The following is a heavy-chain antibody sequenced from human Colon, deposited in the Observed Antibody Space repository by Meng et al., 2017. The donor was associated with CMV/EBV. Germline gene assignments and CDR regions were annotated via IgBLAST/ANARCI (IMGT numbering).Heavy chain of an antibody. J-gene: IGHJ5*02. CDR3: AKDATTSSWHRFDP. CDR1: GFTTYA. CDR2: VIGTGDNT. Sequence: GGSLRLSCVGSGFTTYAMNWVRQAPGKGLEWVSTVIGTGDNTYYADSVKGRFTISRDNSKNTVYLQMNSLRGEDTAVYYCAKDATTSSWHRFDPWGQGTLVTVSS. D-gene: IGHD6-13*01. V-gene: IGHV3-23*01.